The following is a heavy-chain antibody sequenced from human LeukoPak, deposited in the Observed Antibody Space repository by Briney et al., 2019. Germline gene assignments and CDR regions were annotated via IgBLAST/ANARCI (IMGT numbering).Heavy chain of an antibody. CDR3: AREYVVRLGDYMDV. J-gene: IGHJ6*03. Sequence: PGRSLRLSCAASGFIFRNYAIHWVRQAPGKGLEWVATISSSGSHTYYADSVKGRFTISRDNSRTTLDLQMNSLRPEDTAVYYCAREYVVRLGDYMDVWGNGTTVIVSS. CDR1: GFIFRNYA. D-gene: IGHD3-10*01. CDR2: ISSSGSHT. V-gene: IGHV3-30*01.